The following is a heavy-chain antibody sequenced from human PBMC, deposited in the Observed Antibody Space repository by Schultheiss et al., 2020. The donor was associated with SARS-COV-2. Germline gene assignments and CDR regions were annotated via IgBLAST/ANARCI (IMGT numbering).Heavy chain of an antibody. J-gene: IGHJ3*02. V-gene: IGHV4-31*03. Sequence: SETLSLTCSVSSDSINNIDYYWSWIRQHPGKGLEWIGNIYYSGNTYYNPSLKSRVTISVDTSKNQFSLKLSSVTAADTAVYYCARVRSYDSSGYYYVNAFDIWGQGTMVTVSS. CDR1: SDSINNIDYY. CDR3: ARVRSYDSSGYYYVNAFDI. D-gene: IGHD3-22*01. CDR2: IYYSGNT.